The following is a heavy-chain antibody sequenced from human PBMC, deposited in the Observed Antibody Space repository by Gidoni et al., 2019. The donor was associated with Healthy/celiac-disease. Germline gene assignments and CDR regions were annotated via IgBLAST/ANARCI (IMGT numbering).Heavy chain of an antibody. CDR2: IKSKTDGGTT. CDR1: SVSNAW. V-gene: IGHV3-15*07. CDR3: TTALYNWNYLGFQH. Sequence: SVSNAWMNWVRQAPGEGLEWVGRIKSKTDGGTTDYAALVKPSPPIPTPDSKNTLYLQMNSLKTEDTAVYYCTTALYNWNYLGFQHWGQGTLVTVSS. D-gene: IGHD1-7*01. J-gene: IGHJ1*01.